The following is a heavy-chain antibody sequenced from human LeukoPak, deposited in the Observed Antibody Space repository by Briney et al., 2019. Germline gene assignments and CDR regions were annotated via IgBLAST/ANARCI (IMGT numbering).Heavy chain of an antibody. CDR1: GFTFSSYG. V-gene: IGHV3-33*01. CDR3: ARDLGSAIDYYGMDV. J-gene: IGHJ6*02. D-gene: IGHD3-10*01. CDR2: IWYDGSNK. Sequence: PGRSLRLSCAASGFTFSSYGMHWVRQAPGKGLEWVAVIWYDGSNKYYADSVKGRFTISRDNSKNTLYLQMNSLRAEDTAVYYCARDLGSAIDYYGMDVWGQGTTVTVSS.